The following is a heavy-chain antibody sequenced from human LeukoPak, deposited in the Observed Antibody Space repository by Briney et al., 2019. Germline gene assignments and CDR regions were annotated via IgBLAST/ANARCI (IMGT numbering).Heavy chain of an antibody. D-gene: IGHD2-8*02. CDR1: GFSFSSKG. CDR3: AREASTEIIGGMDV. J-gene: IGHJ6*02. Sequence: GGSLRLSCAASGFSFSSKGIHWVRQAPGKGLEWVSFIQTGGDPKYYADSVGGRFTISRDNSKKTCSLQMDSLRVEDTATYYCAREASTEIIGGMDVRGQGTTVTVTS. CDR2: IQTGGDPK. V-gene: IGHV3-30*02.